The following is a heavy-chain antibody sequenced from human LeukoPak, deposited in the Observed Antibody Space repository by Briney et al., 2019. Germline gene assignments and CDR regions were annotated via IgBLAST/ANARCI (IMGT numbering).Heavy chain of an antibody. J-gene: IGHJ4*02. D-gene: IGHD3-22*01. V-gene: IGHV5-10-1*01. CDR2: IDPSDSYT. CDR3: VRHPTPLNYYDSSGDY. Sequence: LGESLKISCKGSGYSFTSYWISWVRQMPGKGLEWMGRIDPSDSYTNYSPSFQGHVTISADKSISTAYLQWSSLKASDTAVYYCVRHPTPLNYYDSSGDYWGQGTLVTVSS. CDR1: GYSFTSYW.